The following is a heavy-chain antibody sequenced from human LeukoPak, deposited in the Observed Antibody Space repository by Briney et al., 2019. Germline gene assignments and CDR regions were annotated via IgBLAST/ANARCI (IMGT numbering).Heavy chain of an antibody. V-gene: IGHV4-34*01. CDR3: ALHRGGLDIDVLTGYLDY. D-gene: IGHD3-9*01. J-gene: IGHJ4*02. Sequence: SSETLSLTCAVYGGSFSGYYWSWIRQPPGKGLEWIGEINHSGSTNDNPSLKSRVTISVDTSKNQFSLKLSSVTAADTAVYYCALHRGGLDIDVLTGYLDYWGQGTLVTVSS. CDR1: GGSFSGYY. CDR2: INHSGST.